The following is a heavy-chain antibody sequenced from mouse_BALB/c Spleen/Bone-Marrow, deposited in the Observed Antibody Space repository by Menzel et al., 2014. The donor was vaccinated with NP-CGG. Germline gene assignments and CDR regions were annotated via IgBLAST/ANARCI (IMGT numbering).Heavy chain of an antibody. CDR1: GFTFTDYY. CDR2: IRNKANGYTT. D-gene: IGHD1-2*01. J-gene: IGHJ2*01. Sequence: EVNVVESGGGLVQPGGSLRLSCETSGFTFTDYYMNWVRQPPGKALEWLGFIRNKANGYTTEYSASVKGRFTISRDNSQIILYLQINTLRAEYISTYYFARDIERLLFDYLGQGTTLTVSS. CDR3: ARDIERLLFDY. V-gene: IGHV7-3*02.